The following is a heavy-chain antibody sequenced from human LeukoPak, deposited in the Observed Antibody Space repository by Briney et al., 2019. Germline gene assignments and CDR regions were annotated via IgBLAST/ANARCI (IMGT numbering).Heavy chain of an antibody. J-gene: IGHJ3*02. D-gene: IGHD4-23*01. CDR1: GYTFTYYY. Sequence: ASVKVSCKASGYTFTYYYIHWLRQAPGQGLEWMGRINPNSGDTNYAQKFQGRVTMTTDTFITTAYMDLSGLRSDDTALYYCAITVVANAFDNWGQGTMITVSS. CDR2: INPNSGDT. CDR3: AITVVANAFDN. V-gene: IGHV1-2*06.